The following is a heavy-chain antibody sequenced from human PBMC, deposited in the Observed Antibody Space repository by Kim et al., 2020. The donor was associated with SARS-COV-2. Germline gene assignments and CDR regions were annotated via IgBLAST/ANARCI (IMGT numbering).Heavy chain of an antibody. V-gene: IGHV5-51*01. J-gene: IGHJ4*02. Sequence: YPGDSDTRYSPSFQGRVTISADKSISTAYLQWSSLKASDTAMYYCARIGDYWGQGTLVTVSS. D-gene: IGHD2-15*01. CDR3: ARIGDY. CDR2: YPGDSDT.